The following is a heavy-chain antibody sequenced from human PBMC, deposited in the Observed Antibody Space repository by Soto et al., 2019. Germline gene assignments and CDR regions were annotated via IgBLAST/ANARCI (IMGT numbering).Heavy chain of an antibody. CDR1: GYTFTTYG. CDR2: ISAYNGGA. Sequence: QVQLVQSGAEVKKPGASVKVSCKASGYTFTTYGISWVRQAPGQGLEWMGWISAYNGGANYVQKFQGRVTMSTDTSTSTAYMELRTRKSDDTAMYYCARWDCSHNNCNRDYLQYWGQGSLVSVSS. D-gene: IGHD2-15*01. V-gene: IGHV1-18*01. J-gene: IGHJ1*01. CDR3: ARWDCSHNNCNRDYLQY.